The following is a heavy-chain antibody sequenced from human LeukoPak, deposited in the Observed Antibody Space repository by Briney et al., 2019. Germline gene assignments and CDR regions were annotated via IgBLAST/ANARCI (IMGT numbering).Heavy chain of an antibody. CDR1: GFTFSSYS. Sequence: GGSLRLSCAASGFTFSSYSMNWVRQAPGKGLEWVSSISSSSSYIYYADSVKGRFTISRDNAKNSLYLQMNSLRAEDTAVYYCARDQSSVILLREPYYFDYWGQGTLVTVSS. D-gene: IGHD2-15*01. V-gene: IGHV3-21*01. J-gene: IGHJ4*02. CDR2: ISSSSSYI. CDR3: ARDQSSVILLREPYYFDY.